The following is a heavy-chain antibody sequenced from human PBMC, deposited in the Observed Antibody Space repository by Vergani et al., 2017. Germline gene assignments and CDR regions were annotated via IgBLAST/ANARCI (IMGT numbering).Heavy chain of an antibody. J-gene: IGHJ4*02. D-gene: IGHD3-9*01. V-gene: IGHV1-46*03. CDR1: GYTFSHYY. Sequence: QVQVVQSGAEVKTSGASVKVSCKTSGYTFSHYYMHLVRQAPGQGLEWMGIINPSGGHTNYAQKFQGRVTMTRDTSTSTVYMELSSLRSEDTAIYYCARGDYGILTGYGYWGQGTLVTVSA. CDR3: ARGDYGILTGYGY. CDR2: INPSGGHT.